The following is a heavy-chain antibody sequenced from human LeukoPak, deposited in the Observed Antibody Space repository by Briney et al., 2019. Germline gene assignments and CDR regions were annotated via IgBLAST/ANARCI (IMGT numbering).Heavy chain of an antibody. CDR3: ARVGDYDEATDYYYGMDV. D-gene: IGHD2-21*01. Sequence: GGSLRLSCAASGFTFSDHYMDWVRQAPGKGLEWVGRTRNKANSYTTEYAASVKGRFTISRDDSKNSLYLQMNSLKTEDTAVYYCARVGDYDEATDYYYGMDVWGQGTTVTVSS. J-gene: IGHJ6*02. CDR1: GFTFSDHY. CDR2: TRNKANSYTT. V-gene: IGHV3-72*01.